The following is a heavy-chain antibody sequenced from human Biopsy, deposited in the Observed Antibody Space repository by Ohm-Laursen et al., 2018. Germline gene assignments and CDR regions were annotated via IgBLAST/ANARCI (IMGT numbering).Heavy chain of an antibody. V-gene: IGHV3-11*01. D-gene: IGHD4-23*01. CDR1: GFSFSDYH. Sequence: SLRLSCAAFGFSFSDYHMRWIRQAPGRGLEWVSYISGGGTIYYGDSIKGRVTISRDNAKNSLYLQMHSLRAEDTAVYYCARDTRWSPYSMDVWGQGTTVTVSS. J-gene: IGHJ6*02. CDR2: ISGGGTI. CDR3: ARDTRWSPYSMDV.